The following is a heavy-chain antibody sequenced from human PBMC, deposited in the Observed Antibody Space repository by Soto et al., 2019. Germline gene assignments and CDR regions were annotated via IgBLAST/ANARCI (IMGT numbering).Heavy chain of an antibody. V-gene: IGHV4-34*01. D-gene: IGHD2-2*01. CDR2: INHSRST. CDR3: ARAFVVVPAATGSAYYYYGMDV. J-gene: IGHJ6*02. CDR1: GGSFSGYY. Sequence: SETLSLTCAVYGGSFSGYYWSWIRQPPGKGLEWIGEINHSRSTNYNPSLKSRVTISVDTSKNQFSLKLSSVTAADTAVYYCARAFVVVPAATGSAYYYYGMDVWGQGTTVTVSS.